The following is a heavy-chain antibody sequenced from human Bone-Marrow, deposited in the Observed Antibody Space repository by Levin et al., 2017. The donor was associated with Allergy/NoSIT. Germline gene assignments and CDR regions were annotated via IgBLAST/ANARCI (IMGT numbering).Heavy chain of an antibody. J-gene: IGHJ4*02. CDR1: GFSLSTSGVG. D-gene: IGHD3-16*01. CDR2: IYWDDDK. Sequence: ESGPTLVKPTQTLTLTCTFSGFSLSTSGVGVGWIRQPPGKALEWLALIYWDDDKRYSPSLKSRLTITKDTSKNQVVLTMTNMDPVDTATYYCAHSSPFMITSTTNTSQFDYWGQGTLVTVSS. V-gene: IGHV2-5*02. CDR3: AHSSPFMITSTTNTSQFDY.